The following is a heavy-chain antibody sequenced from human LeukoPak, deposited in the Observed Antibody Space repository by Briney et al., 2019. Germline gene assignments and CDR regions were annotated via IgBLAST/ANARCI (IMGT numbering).Heavy chain of an antibody. D-gene: IGHD3-10*01. CDR1: GFTFSDYY. J-gene: IGHJ5*02. CDR2: ISSSGSTI. V-gene: IGHV3-11*01. Sequence: GGSLRLSCAASGFTFSDYYMSWIRQAPGKGLEWVSHISSSGSTIYYADSVKGRFTISRDNAKNSLYLQMNSLRAEDTAVYYCARDPYGSGSYYNWFDPWGQGTLVTVSS. CDR3: ARDPYGSGSYYNWFDP.